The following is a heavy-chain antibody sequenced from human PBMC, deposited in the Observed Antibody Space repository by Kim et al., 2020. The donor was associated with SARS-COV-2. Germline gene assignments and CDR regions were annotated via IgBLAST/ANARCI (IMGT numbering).Heavy chain of an antibody. J-gene: IGHJ4*02. CDR3: ARLDYYYGSGSYSYVTWGY. CDR2: IYDSGST. D-gene: IGHD3-10*01. V-gene: IGHV4-39*01. Sequence: SETLSLTCTVSGGSIISSSYYWGWIRQPPGKGLEWIGSIYDSGSTYYNPSLKSRVTISVDTSKNQFSLKLSSVTAADTAVYYCARLDYYYGSGSYSYVTWGYWGQGTLVTVSS. CDR1: GGSIISSSYY.